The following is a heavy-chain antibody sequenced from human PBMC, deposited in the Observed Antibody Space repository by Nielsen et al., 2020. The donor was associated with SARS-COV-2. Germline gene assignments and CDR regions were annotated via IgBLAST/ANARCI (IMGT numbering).Heavy chain of an antibody. V-gene: IGHV1-8*01. J-gene: IGHJ3*02. Sequence: WVRQAPGQGLEWMGWINPNSGGTNYAQKFQGRVTMTRNTSISTAYMELSSLRSEDTAVYYCARVLFRADAFDIWGQGTMVTVSS. D-gene: IGHD3-10*02. CDR2: INPNSGGT. CDR3: ARVLFRADAFDI.